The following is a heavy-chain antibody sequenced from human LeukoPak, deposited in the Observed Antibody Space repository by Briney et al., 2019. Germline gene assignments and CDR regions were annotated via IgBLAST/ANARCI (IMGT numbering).Heavy chain of an antibody. CDR1: GFSFTNYW. CDR2: ISSDGSVT. V-gene: IGHV3-74*03. Sequence: GGSLRLSCAVSGFSFTNYWMHWVRQDPGKGLVWVSYISSDGSVTKYADSVKGRFTISRDNAVNTLYLQMNSLRVEDTAVYYCVRGSLRLPRSTPDYWGQGTLVTVSS. D-gene: IGHD2-21*02. J-gene: IGHJ4*02. CDR3: VRGSLRLPRSTPDY.